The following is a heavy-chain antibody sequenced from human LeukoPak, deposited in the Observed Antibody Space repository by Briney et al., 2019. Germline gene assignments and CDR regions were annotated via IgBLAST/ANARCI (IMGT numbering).Heavy chain of an antibody. J-gene: IGHJ3*02. D-gene: IGHD3-22*01. CDR1: GFTFSSYA. Sequence: GGSLRLFCVASGFTFSSYAMHWVRQAPGKGLEWVAVISYDGSNKYYADSVKGRFTISRDNSKNTLYLQMNSLRAEDTAVYYCARDGITMIVVVMPGGLDIWGQGTMVTVSS. V-gene: IGHV3-30*04. CDR3: ARDGITMIVVVMPGGLDI. CDR2: ISYDGSNK.